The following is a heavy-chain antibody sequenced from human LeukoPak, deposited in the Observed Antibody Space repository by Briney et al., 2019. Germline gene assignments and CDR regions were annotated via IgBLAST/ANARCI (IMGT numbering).Heavy chain of an antibody. CDR2: MNPNSGNT. D-gene: IGHD3-3*01. J-gene: IGHJ6*02. CDR1: GYTFTSYD. Sequence: ASVKVSCKASGYTFTSYDINWVRQATGQGLEWMGWMNPNSGNTGYAQKFQGRVTMTRNTSISTAYMELSSLRSEDTAVYYCARGYDFWSGYYTGYYYYSMDVWGQGTTVTVSS. V-gene: IGHV1-8*01. CDR3: ARGYDFWSGYYTGYYYYSMDV.